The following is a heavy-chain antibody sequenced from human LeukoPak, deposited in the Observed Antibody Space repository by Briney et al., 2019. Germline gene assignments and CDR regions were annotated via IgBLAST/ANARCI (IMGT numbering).Heavy chain of an antibody. V-gene: IGHV4-34*01. D-gene: IGHD3-3*01. CDR2: INHSGST. J-gene: IGHJ4*02. CDR1: GGSFSGYY. Sequence: PSETLSLTCAVYGGSFSGYYWSWIRQPPGKGLEWIGEINHSGSTNYNPSLKSRVTISVDTSKNQFSLKLSSVTAADTAVYYCARGLAGGRITIFGVVIREVGFDYWGQGTLVTVPS. CDR3: ARGLAGGRITIFGVVIREVGFDY.